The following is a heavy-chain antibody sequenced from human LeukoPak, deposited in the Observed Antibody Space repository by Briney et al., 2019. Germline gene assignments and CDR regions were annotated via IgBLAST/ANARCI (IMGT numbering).Heavy chain of an antibody. CDR3: AKDPTHYYDSSGYYY. J-gene: IGHJ4*02. CDR2: ISGSGGST. D-gene: IGHD3-22*01. Sequence: PGGSLRLSCAASGFTFSSYAMSWVRQAPGKGLERVSAISGSGGSTYYADSVKGRFTISRDNSKNTLYLQMNSLRAEDTAVYYCAKDPTHYYDSSGYYYWGQGTLVTVSS. V-gene: IGHV3-23*01. CDR1: GFTFSSYA.